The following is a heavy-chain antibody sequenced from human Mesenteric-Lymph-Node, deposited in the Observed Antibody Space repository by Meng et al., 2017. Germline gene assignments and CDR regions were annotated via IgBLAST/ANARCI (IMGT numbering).Heavy chain of an antibody. J-gene: IGHJ4*02. CDR3: ARGGGPRAYYFDY. CDR2: INPDGSNP. Sequence: GESLKISCAGSGFTFTDHWMHWVRQGPGKGLVWVSRINPDGSNPTYADSVKGRFTISRDNAKNTVYLQMNSLRAEDTAVYYCARGGGPRAYYFDYWGRGKLVNGAS. CDR1: GFTFTDHW. D-gene: IGHD3-10*01. V-gene: IGHV3-74*01.